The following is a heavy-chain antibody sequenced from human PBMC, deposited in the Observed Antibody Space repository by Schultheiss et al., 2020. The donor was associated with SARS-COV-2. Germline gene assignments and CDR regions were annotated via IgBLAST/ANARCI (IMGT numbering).Heavy chain of an antibody. J-gene: IGHJ5*02. CDR3: ARDLVVIGDRWFDP. CDR1: GGSISSGGYY. D-gene: IGHD2-21*01. V-gene: IGHV4-31*03. CDR2: IYYSGNT. Sequence: SQTLSLTCTVSGGSISSGGYYWSWIRQRPGKGLEWIGYIYYSGNTNYNPSLRSRVTMTMDKSQNQFSLKLRSVTAADTAMYYCARDLVVIGDRWFDPWGQGTLVTVSS.